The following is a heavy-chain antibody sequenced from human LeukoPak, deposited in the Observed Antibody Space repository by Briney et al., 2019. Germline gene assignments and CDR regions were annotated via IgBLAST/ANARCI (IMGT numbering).Heavy chain of an antibody. CDR2: IYTSGST. CDR3: ARVRGSSSGRSDYYYHYMDV. Sequence: SETLSLTCTVSVGSISNFYWSWIRQPAGKGLEWIGRIYTSGSTNYNPSLKSRVTMSVDTSKNQFSLKLSSVTAADTAVYYCARVRGSSSGRSDYYYHYMDVWGKGTTVTISS. V-gene: IGHV4-4*07. CDR1: VGSISNFY. J-gene: IGHJ6*03. D-gene: IGHD3-22*01.